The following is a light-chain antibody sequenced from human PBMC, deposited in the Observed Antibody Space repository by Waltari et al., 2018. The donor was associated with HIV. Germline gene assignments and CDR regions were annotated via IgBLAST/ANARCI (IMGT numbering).Light chain of an antibody. CDR1: QSVRSSY. Sequence: ELVLTQSPDTLSLSPEERATLSCSASQSVRSSYLAWYQQKPGQPPRLLIYGASTRAIGIPDRFSISGSGTDFTLTISRLEPEDFAVYYCQQYSRSAYTFGQGTKLEIK. J-gene: IGKJ2*01. V-gene: IGKV3-20*01. CDR3: QQYSRSAYT. CDR2: GAS.